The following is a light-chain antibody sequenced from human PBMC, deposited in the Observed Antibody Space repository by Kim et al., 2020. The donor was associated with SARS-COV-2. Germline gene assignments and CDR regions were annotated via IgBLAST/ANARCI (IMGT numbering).Light chain of an antibody. V-gene: IGKV3-20*01. Sequence: EIVLTQSPGTLSLSPGERATLSCRASQTVTNNYLGWYQQKPGQAPRLLIYGASSRATGIPDRFSGSGSGTDFTLTIDRLEPEDFALYYCQQYDTSWTFGQGTKVEIK. CDR3: QQYDTSWT. CDR1: QTVTNNY. J-gene: IGKJ1*01. CDR2: GAS.